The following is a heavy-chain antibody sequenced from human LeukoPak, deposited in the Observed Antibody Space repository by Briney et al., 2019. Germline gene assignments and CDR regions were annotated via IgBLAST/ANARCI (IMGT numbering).Heavy chain of an antibody. CDR2: IGDSGVTT. Sequence: GGSPRLSCTASGFSFSNAWMSWVRQAPGKGLEWVSVIGDSGVTTYYADSVKGRFTISRDNSKNTLYLQMNSLRAADTAIYYCAKDVGYSSGGQGTLVTVSS. V-gene: IGHV3-23*01. D-gene: IGHD6-19*01. CDR3: AKDVGYSS. CDR1: GFSFSNAW. J-gene: IGHJ4*02.